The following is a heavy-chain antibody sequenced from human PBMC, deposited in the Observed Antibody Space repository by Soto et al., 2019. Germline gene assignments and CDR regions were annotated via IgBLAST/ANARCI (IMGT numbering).Heavy chain of an antibody. CDR2: IYPGDSDT. CDR1: GYSFTSYW. CDR3: ARIAYCGGDCYSYRAFDI. V-gene: IGHV5-51*01. D-gene: IGHD2-21*01. Sequence: GESLKISCKGSGYSFTSYWIGRVRQMPGKGLEWMGIIYPGDSDTRYSPSFQGQVTISADKSISTAYLQWSSLKASDTAMYYCARIAYCGGDCYSYRAFDIWGQGTMVTVSS. J-gene: IGHJ3*02.